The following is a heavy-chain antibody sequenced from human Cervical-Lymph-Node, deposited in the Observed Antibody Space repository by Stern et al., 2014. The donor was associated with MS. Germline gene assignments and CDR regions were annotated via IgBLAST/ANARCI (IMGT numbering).Heavy chain of an antibody. J-gene: IGHJ4*02. CDR2: ITNVGST. CDR1: GFTVSRDY. CDR3: ARDTSSPERSDW. D-gene: IGHD1-1*01. Sequence: EVQLVESGGGVIQPGGSLRLSCTASGFTVSRDYMTWVRQAPGKGLEWVSLITNVGSTFYTDSVKGRFTISRDDSKNTGYLHMTSLRAEDTAMYYCARDTSSPERSDWWGQGTLVTVSS. V-gene: IGHV3-53*01.